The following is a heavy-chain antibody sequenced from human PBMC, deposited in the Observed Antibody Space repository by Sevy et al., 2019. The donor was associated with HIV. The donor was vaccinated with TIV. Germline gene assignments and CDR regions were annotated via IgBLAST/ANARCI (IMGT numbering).Heavy chain of an antibody. V-gene: IGHV3-11*01. CDR3: ASLDGSSWYGGTYGMDV. CDR1: GFTFSDYY. J-gene: IGHJ6*02. D-gene: IGHD6-13*01. Sequence: GGSLRLSCAASGFTFSDYYMSWIRQAPGKGLEWVSYISSSGSTIYYADSVKGRFTISRDNAKNSRYLQMNSLRAEDTAGYYCASLDGSSWYGGTYGMDVWGQGTTVTVSS. CDR2: ISSSGSTI.